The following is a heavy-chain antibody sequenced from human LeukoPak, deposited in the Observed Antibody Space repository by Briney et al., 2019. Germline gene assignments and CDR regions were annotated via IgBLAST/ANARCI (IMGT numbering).Heavy chain of an antibody. V-gene: IGHV4-4*02. CDR2: IYYTGIT. CDR3: ARSSGAFDY. Sequence: SSRTLSLTCAVSGGSISSSNWWSWVPQPPGKGLEWIGYIYYTGITNYNPPLKSRVTMSLGTSKNQFSLKLNSVTAADTAVYYCARSSGAFDYWGQGALVTVSS. J-gene: IGHJ4*02. CDR1: GGSISSSNW.